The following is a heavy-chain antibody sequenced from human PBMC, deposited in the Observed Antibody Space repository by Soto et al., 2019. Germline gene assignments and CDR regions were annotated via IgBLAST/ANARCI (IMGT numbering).Heavy chain of an antibody. J-gene: IGHJ6*03. CDR2: INHSGST. CDR1: GGSFSGYS. Sequence: SETLSLTCAVYGGSFSGYSCTWIRQPPGKGLEWIGEINHSGSTNYNPSLKSRVTISVDTSKNQCSLKVSSVTAADTAVYYCARGSPLRTTVIPYYYYYYVDVWGKGTTVTVSS. V-gene: IGHV4-34*01. D-gene: IGHD4-17*01. CDR3: ARGSPLRTTVIPYYYYYYVDV.